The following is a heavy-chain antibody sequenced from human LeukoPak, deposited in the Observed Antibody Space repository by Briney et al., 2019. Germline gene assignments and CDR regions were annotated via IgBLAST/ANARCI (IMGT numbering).Heavy chain of an antibody. D-gene: IGHD3-22*01. V-gene: IGHV4-34*01. Sequence: NSSETLSLTCTVSGGSLTGYYCNWIRQSPGKGLEWIGKINHSGSANYNPSLKSRVTISIDTPKNQFSLTLNSVTAADTAVYFCARGPYYVGSDYFVSWGQGTLVTVSS. CDR2: INHSGSA. CDR1: GGSLTGYY. J-gene: IGHJ4*02. CDR3: ARGPYYVGSDYFVS.